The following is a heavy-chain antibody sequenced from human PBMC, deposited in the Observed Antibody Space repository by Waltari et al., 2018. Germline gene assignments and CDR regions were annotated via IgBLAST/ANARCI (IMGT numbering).Heavy chain of an antibody. CDR3: ARDRGRGLYLDT. CDR1: GDSMSSTYW. Sequence: QLQFHASGPRLVSASGTLSLPGSFAGDSMSSTYWWNWVRQSPKKGLDWIGQVHRSGRTNYNPSVASRVTTSLDTSNTQFSLKVTSATAADTAVYYCARDRGRGLYLDTWGPGTLVTVSP. D-gene: IGHD2-15*01. J-gene: IGHJ5*02. CDR2: VHRSGRT. V-gene: IGHV4-4*02.